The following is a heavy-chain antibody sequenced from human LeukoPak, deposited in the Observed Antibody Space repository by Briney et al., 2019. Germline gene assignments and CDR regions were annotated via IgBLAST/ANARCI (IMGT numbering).Heavy chain of an antibody. Sequence: EASVKVSCKASGGTFSSYAISWVRQAPGQGLEWMGGIIPIFGTANYAQKFQGRVTITADESTSTAYMELSSLRSEDTAVYYCAREGYSYGSEGAWFDPWGQGTLVTVSS. CDR3: AREGYSYGSEGAWFDP. CDR2: IIPIFGTA. D-gene: IGHD5-18*01. V-gene: IGHV1-69*01. CDR1: GGTFSSYA. J-gene: IGHJ5*02.